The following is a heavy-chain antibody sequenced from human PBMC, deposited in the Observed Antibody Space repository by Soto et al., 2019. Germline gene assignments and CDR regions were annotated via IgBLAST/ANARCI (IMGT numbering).Heavy chain of an antibody. CDR1: GYTFTSYG. Sequence: GASVKVSCKASGYTFTSYGISWVRQAPGQGLEWMGWISAYNGNTNYAQKLQGRVTMTTDTSTSTAYMELRSLRSEDTAVYYCARKGDSSSWGGYYYYYGMDVWGQGTTVTVSS. CDR3: ARKGDSSSWGGYYYYYGMDV. CDR2: ISAYNGNT. J-gene: IGHJ6*02. V-gene: IGHV1-18*01. D-gene: IGHD6-13*01.